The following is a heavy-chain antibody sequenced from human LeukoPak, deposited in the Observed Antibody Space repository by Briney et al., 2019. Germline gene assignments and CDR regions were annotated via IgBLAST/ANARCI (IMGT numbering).Heavy chain of an antibody. CDR1: GGSISSGGYY. D-gene: IGHD3-16*02. CDR2: IYYSGST. Sequence: KASETLSLTCTVSGGSISSGGYYWSWIRQHPGKGLEWIGYIYYSGSTYYNPSLKSRVTISVDTSKNQFSLKLSSVTAADTAVYYCARGGESLRLGELSPFAAFDIWGRGTMVTVSS. CDR3: ARGGESLRLGELSPFAAFDI. J-gene: IGHJ3*02. V-gene: IGHV4-31*03.